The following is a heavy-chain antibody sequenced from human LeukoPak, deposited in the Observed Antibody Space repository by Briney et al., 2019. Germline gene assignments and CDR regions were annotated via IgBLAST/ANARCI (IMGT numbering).Heavy chain of an antibody. CDR1: GFTSSSYE. CDR3: AALGITMIGGV. D-gene: IGHD3-10*02. V-gene: IGHV3-48*03. J-gene: IGHJ6*04. Sequence: GGSLRLSCAASGFTSSSYEMNWVRQAPGKGLEWVSYISSSGSTIYYADSVKGRFTISRDNAKNSLYLQMNSLRAEDTAVYYCAALGITMIGGVWGKGTTVTISS. CDR2: ISSSGSTI.